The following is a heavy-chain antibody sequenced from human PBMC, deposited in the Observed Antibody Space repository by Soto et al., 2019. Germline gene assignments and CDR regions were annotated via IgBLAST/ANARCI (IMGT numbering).Heavy chain of an antibody. Sequence: GGSLRLSCSASGFTFSSYAMSWVRQAPGKGLDWVSAISVSVGSTYYADSVKGRFTISRDNSKNTLYLQMNSLRAEDTAVYYCAKVERAVAGIIDWGQGTLVTVSS. V-gene: IGHV3-23*01. D-gene: IGHD6-19*01. CDR1: GFTFSSYA. J-gene: IGHJ4*02. CDR3: AKVERAVAGIID. CDR2: ISVSVGST.